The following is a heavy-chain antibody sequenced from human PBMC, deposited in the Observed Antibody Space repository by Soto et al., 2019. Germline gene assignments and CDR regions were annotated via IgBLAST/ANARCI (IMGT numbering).Heavy chain of an antibody. J-gene: IGHJ6*02. CDR3: ARHGNSGPEDTLDV. D-gene: IGHD6-19*01. V-gene: IGHV5-51*01. CDR2: IHPGDSDT. CDR1: GYSFTNYW. Sequence: GESLKISCKGSGYSFTNYWIGWVRQMPGKGLEWMGIIHPGDSDTRYSPCFQGHIIISADKSISTVYLQWSSLTASDTAMYYCARHGNSGPEDTLDVWGQGTTVTVSS.